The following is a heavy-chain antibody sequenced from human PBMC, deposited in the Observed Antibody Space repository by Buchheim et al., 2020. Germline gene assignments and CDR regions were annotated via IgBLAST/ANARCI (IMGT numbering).Heavy chain of an antibody. CDR3: ARVRDITIFGVAPLLY. D-gene: IGHD3-3*01. CDR1: GFSFSTYE. CDR2: ISSSGSTI. J-gene: IGHJ4*02. Sequence: EVQLVESGGGLVQPGGSLRLSCAASGFSFSTYEMHWVRQTPGKGLEWVSYISSSGSTIYYADSVKGRFTISRDNAKNSLYLQMNSLRAEDTAVYYCARVRDITIFGVAPLLYWGQGTL. V-gene: IGHV3-48*03.